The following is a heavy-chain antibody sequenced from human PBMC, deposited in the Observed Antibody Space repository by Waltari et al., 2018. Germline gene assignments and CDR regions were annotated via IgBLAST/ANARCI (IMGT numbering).Heavy chain of an antibody. CDR1: GGSISSSSYY. CDR2: IYYSGIT. CDR3: ASGVYAGDY. V-gene: IGHV4-39*01. D-gene: IGHD2-8*01. J-gene: IGHJ4*02. Sequence: QLQLQESGPGLVKPSETLSLTCTVSGGSISSSSYYWGWIRQPPGKGLEWIGSIYYSGITYYTPSLKSRVTISVDTSKTQFSLKLSSVTAADTAVYYCASGVYAGDYWGQGTLVTVSS.